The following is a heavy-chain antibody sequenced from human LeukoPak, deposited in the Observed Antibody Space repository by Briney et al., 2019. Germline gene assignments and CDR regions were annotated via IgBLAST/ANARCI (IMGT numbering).Heavy chain of an antibody. Sequence: SETLSLTCTVSGGSISSYYWSWIRQPPGKGLEWIGYIYYSGSTNYNPSLKSRVTISVDTSKNQFSLKLSSVTAADTAVYYCARAPLGYYDSSGYFDLWGRGTLVTVSS. J-gene: IGHJ2*01. CDR1: GGSISSYY. CDR3: ARAPLGYYDSSGYFDL. D-gene: IGHD3-22*01. CDR2: IYYSGST. V-gene: IGHV4-59*01.